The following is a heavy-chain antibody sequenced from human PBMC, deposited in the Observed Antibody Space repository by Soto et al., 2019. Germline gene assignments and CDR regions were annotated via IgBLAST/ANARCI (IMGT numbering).Heavy chain of an antibody. Sequence: GASVKVSCKASGYTFTSYAMHWVRQAPGQRLEWMGWINAGNGNTKYSQKFQGRVTITRDTSASTAYMELSSLRSEDTAVYYCARPRAPGANNWFDPWGQGTLVTVSS. D-gene: IGHD3-10*01. CDR2: INAGNGNT. CDR1: GYTFTSYA. V-gene: IGHV1-3*01. J-gene: IGHJ5*02. CDR3: ARPRAPGANNWFDP.